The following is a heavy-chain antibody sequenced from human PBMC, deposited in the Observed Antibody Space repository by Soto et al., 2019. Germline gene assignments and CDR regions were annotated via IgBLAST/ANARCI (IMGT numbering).Heavy chain of an antibody. CDR3: ATLAVAGPAKY. CDR1: GFTFSSYS. J-gene: IGHJ4*02. D-gene: IGHD6-19*01. V-gene: IGHV3-48*01. CDR2: ISSSSSTI. Sequence: GGSLRLPCAASGFTFSSYSMNWVRQAPGKGLEWVSYISSSSSTIYYADSVKGRFTISRDNAKNSLYLQMNSLRAEDTAVYYCATLAVAGPAKYWGQGTLVTVSS.